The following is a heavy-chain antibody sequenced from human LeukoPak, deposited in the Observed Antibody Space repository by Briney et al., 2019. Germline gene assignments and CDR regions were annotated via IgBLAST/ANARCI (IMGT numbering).Heavy chain of an antibody. CDR3: ARARGSYAFDI. Sequence: PGGSLRLSCAASGFTFSSYWMHWVRQAPGKGLEWVSYISNSGSTMYYADSVKGRFTISRDNAKNSLYLQMNSLRAEDTAVYYCARARGSYAFDIWGQGTMVTVSS. V-gene: IGHV3-48*04. CDR1: GFTFSSYW. CDR2: ISNSGSTM. D-gene: IGHD2-15*01. J-gene: IGHJ3*02.